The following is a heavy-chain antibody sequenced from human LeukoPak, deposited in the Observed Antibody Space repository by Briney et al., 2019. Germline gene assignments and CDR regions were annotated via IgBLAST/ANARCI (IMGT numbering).Heavy chain of an antibody. J-gene: IGHJ4*02. CDR1: GGSIISYY. V-gene: IGHV4-4*07. CDR3: ARERGGPVSGWYFDY. Sequence: PSETLSLTCTVSGGSIISYYWSWIRQPAGKGLEWIGRIYTSGSTNYNPSLKSRVTMSVDTAKNQFSLKLSSVTAADTAVYYCARERGGPVSGWYFDYWGQGTLVTVSS. D-gene: IGHD6-19*01. CDR2: IYTSGST.